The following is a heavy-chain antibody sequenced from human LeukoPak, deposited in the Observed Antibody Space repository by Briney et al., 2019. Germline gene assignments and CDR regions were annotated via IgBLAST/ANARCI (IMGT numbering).Heavy chain of an antibody. D-gene: IGHD6-19*01. Sequence: PSETLSLTCAVYGGSLSGYYWSWIRQPPGKGLAWIGEINHSGSTNYNPSLKSRVTISVDTSKNQLSLKLSSMTAADTAVYYCARQWLVSPLFDYWGQGTLVTVSS. V-gene: IGHV4-34*01. CDR1: GGSLSGYY. CDR2: INHSGST. J-gene: IGHJ4*02. CDR3: ARQWLVSPLFDY.